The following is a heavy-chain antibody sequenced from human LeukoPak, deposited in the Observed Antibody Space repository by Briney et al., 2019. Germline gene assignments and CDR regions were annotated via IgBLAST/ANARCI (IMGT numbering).Heavy chain of an antibody. CDR3: AREDYGGNQYFQH. D-gene: IGHD4-23*01. Sequence: ASVKVSCKASGYTFTGYYMHWVRQAPGQGLEWMGWINPNSGGTNYAQKFQGRVTMTRDTSISTAYMELSRLRSDDTAVYYCAREDYGGNQYFQHWGQGTLVTVSS. CDR2: INPNSGGT. CDR1: GYTFTGYY. V-gene: IGHV1-2*02. J-gene: IGHJ1*01.